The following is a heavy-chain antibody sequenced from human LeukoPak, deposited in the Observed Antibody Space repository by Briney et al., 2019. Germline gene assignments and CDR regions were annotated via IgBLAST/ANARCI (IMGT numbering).Heavy chain of an antibody. J-gene: IGHJ3*02. CDR2: IYYSGST. V-gene: IGHV4-39*01. Sequence: SETLSLTCTVSGGSISSSSHYWGWIRQPPGKGLEWIGSIYYSGSTYYNPSLKSRVTISVDTSKNQFSLKLSSVTAADTAVYYCARGGSSSWFLVRAFDIWGQGTMVAVSS. CDR3: ARGGSSSWFLVRAFDI. CDR1: GGSISSSSHY. D-gene: IGHD6-13*01.